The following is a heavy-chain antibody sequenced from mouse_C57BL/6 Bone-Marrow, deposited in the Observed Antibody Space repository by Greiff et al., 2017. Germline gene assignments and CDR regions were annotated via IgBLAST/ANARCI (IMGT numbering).Heavy chain of an antibody. V-gene: IGHV1-81*01. CDR3: AKGELGLYAMDY. Sequence: QVQLQQSGAELARPGASVKLSCKASGYTFTSYGISWVKQRTGQGLEWIGEIYPRSGNTYYNEKFKGKATLTAYKSSSTAYMELRSLTSEDSAVYFCAKGELGLYAMDYWGQGTSVTVSS. J-gene: IGHJ4*01. CDR1: GYTFTSYG. D-gene: IGHD3-1*01. CDR2: IYPRSGNT.